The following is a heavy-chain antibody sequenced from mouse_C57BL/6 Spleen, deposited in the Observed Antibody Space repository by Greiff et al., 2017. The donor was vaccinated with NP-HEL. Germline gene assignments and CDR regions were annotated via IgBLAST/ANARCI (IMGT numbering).Heavy chain of an antibody. J-gene: IGHJ1*03. Sequence: LQQSGGGLVQPGGSMKLSCAASGFTFSDAWMDWVRQSPEKGLEWVAEIRNKANNHATYYAESVTGRFTISRDDSKSSVYLQMNSLRAEDTGIYYCTRPGVLNWYFDVWGTGTTVTVSS. CDR2: IRNKANNHAT. CDR3: TRPGVLNWYFDV. CDR1: GFTFSDAW. V-gene: IGHV6-6*01.